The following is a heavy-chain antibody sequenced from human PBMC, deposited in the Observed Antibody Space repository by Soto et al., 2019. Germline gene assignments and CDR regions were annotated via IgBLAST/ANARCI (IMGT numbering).Heavy chain of an antibody. V-gene: IGHV3-33*01. CDR1: GFTFSSYG. J-gene: IGHJ4*02. CDR2: IWYDGSNK. Sequence: QVQLVESGGGVVQPGRSLRFSCAASGFTFSSYGMHWVRQAPGKGLEWVAVIWYDGSNKYYADSVKGRFTISRDNSKNTLYLQRNSLRAEDTAVYYCARDQGIAAAGIAYWGQGTLVTFSS. CDR3: ARDQGIAAAGIAY. D-gene: IGHD6-13*01.